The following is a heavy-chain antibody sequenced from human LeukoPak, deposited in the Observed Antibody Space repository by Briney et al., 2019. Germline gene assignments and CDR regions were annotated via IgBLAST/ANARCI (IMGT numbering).Heavy chain of an antibody. CDR3: ASVNYYGSGSTVY. CDR2: INHSGST. V-gene: IGHV4-34*01. CDR1: GGSFSGYY. Sequence: SETLSLTCAVYGGSFSGYYWSWIRQPPGKGLEWIGEINHSGSTNYNPSLKSRVTISVDTSKNQFSLKLSSVTAADTAVYYCASVNYYGSGSTVYWGQGTLVTVSS. D-gene: IGHD3-10*01. J-gene: IGHJ4*02.